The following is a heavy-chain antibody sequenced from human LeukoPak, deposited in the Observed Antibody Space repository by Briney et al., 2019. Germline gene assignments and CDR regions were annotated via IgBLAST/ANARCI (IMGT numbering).Heavy chain of an antibody. J-gene: IGHJ4*02. D-gene: IGHD2-15*01. CDR3: AKDLDCSGGTCHKAFDC. V-gene: IGHV3-30*02. CDR2: IRYDGSDK. Sequence: GGSLRLSCVASGFTLSTYGIHWVRQAPGKGLEWVAFIRYDGSDKFYGDSVKGRFTTSRDNSKNTLYLQMSRLRVEDTAVYYCAKDLDCSGGTCHKAFDCWGQGTLVTVSS. CDR1: GFTLSTYG.